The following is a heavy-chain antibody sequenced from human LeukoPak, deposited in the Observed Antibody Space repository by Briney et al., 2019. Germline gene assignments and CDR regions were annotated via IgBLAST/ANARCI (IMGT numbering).Heavy chain of an antibody. J-gene: IGHJ5*02. CDR3: ARESYRNWFDP. Sequence: SETLSLTCTVSGGSISSYYWGWIRQPPGKGLEWIGSIYHSGSTYYNPSLKSRVTISVDTSKNQFSLKLSSVTAADTAVHYCARESYRNWFDPWGQGTLVTVSS. CDR2: IYHSGST. D-gene: IGHD2-21*01. V-gene: IGHV4-38-2*02. CDR1: GGSISSYY.